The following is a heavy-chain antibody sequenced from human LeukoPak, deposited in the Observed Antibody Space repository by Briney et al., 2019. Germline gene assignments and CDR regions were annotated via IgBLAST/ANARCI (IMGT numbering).Heavy chain of an antibody. CDR2: TSSSSSYI. Sequence: PGGSLRLSCAASGFTFNNYGMHWVRQAPGKGLEWVSSTSSSSSYICYADSVKGRFTISRDNAKNSLYLQMNSLRAEDTAVYYCAREYCSGGSCYSSYFDYWGQGTLVTVSS. J-gene: IGHJ4*02. CDR3: AREYCSGGSCYSSYFDY. CDR1: GFTFNNYG. D-gene: IGHD2-15*01. V-gene: IGHV3-21*01.